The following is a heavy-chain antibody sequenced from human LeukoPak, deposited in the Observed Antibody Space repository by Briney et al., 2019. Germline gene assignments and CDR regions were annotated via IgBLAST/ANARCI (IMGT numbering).Heavy chain of an antibody. CDR1: GFTFSSYW. CDR3: ARSKGVHAFDI. CDR2: IKQDGSEK. D-gene: IGHD2-8*01. V-gene: IGHV3-7*01. J-gene: IGHJ3*02. Sequence: GGSLRLSCADSGFTFSSYWMSWVRQAPGKGLEWVANIKQDGSEKYYVDSVKGRFTISRDNAKNSLYLQMNSLRAEDTAVYYCARSKGVHAFDIWGQGTMVTVSS.